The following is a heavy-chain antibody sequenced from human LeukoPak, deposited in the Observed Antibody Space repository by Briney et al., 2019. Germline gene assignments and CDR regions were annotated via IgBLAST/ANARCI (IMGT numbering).Heavy chain of an antibody. J-gene: IGHJ4*02. V-gene: IGHV1-18*01. CDR1: GGTFSSYA. CDR2: IGPYIGGR. CDR3: ARRDSYRGFDY. Sequence: ASVKVSCKASGGTFSSYAISWVRQAPGQGLEWMGWIGPYIGGRDSAQRFQDRIIMTTDTPTTTAYMELRSLRSDDTAVYLCARRDSYRGFDYWGQGTLVTVSS. D-gene: IGHD3-16*01.